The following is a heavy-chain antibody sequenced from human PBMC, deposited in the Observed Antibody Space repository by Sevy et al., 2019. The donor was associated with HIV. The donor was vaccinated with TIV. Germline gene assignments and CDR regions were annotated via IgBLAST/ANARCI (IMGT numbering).Heavy chain of an antibody. CDR3: ARGVGVSDAFDI. V-gene: IGHV4-30-4*01. D-gene: IGHD2-8*02. CDR2: IDYSGIT. J-gene: IGHJ3*02. Sequence: SETLSLTCTVSGGSISSGDYYWSWIRQPPGKGLEWIGYIDYSGITYYNPSLKSRVTISVDTSKNQFSLKLSSVTAADTAVYYCARGVGVSDAFDIWGQGTMVTVSS. CDR1: GGSISSGDYY.